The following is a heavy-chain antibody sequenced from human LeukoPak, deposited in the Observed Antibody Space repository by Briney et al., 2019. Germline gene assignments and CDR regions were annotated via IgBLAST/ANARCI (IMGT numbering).Heavy chain of an antibody. CDR2: INHSGST. Sequence: SETLSLTCAVYGGSFSGYYWSWIRQPPGKGLEWIGEINHSGSTNYNPPLKSRVTISVDTSKNQFSLKLSSVTAADTAVYYCARTRSALYYYGSGINYWGQGTLVTVSS. CDR1: GGSFSGYY. V-gene: IGHV4-34*01. D-gene: IGHD3-10*01. J-gene: IGHJ4*02. CDR3: ARTRSALYYYGSGINY.